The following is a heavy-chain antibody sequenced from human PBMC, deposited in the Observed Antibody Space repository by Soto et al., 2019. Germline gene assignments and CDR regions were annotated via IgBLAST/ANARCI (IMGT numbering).Heavy chain of an antibody. V-gene: IGHV2-5*02. J-gene: IGHJ4*02. Sequence: QITLKESGPTLVKPTQTLTLTCTFSGFSLSTDGVGVGWIRQPPGKALEWLGLIYWDDDKRYSPSLKSRLTXTXYXXKNPGFLTMTNMDPVDTATYFCAHRRSDGWYDFDYWGQGPPVTVSS. D-gene: IGHD6-19*01. CDR2: IYWDDDK. CDR3: AHRRSDGWYDFDY. CDR1: GFSLSTDGVG.